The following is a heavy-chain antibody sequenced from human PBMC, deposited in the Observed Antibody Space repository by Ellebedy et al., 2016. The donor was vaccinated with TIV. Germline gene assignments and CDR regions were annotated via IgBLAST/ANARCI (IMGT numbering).Heavy chain of an antibody. J-gene: IGHJ4*02. Sequence: ASVKVSCKASGYTFTSYFLYWVRQAPGQGLEWMGIINPTSGSSNYAQKFQGRVTITRDTSTGTVYMDLSSLRSEDTAVYYCARGDNYYYDSSGYYYSYWGQGTLVTGSS. D-gene: IGHD3-22*01. V-gene: IGHV1-46*01. CDR2: INPTSGSS. CDR3: ARGDNYYYDSSGYYYSY. CDR1: GYTFTSYF.